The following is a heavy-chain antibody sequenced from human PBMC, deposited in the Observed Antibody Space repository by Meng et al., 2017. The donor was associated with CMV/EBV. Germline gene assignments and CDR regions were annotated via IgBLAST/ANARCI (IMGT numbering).Heavy chain of an antibody. D-gene: IGHD5-12*01. CDR3: ARGGASSGYDLIDY. V-gene: IGHV1-18*01. J-gene: IGHJ4*02. CDR1: GYPFTRYG. CDR2: ISAYNGNT. Sequence: QVQLVQTGAEVMKPGAAVKVSFKASGYPFTRYGISWVRQAPGQGLEWMGWISAYNGNTNYAQKLQGRVTMTTDTSTSTAYMELRSLRSDDTAVYYCARGGASSGYDLIDYWGQGTLVTVSS.